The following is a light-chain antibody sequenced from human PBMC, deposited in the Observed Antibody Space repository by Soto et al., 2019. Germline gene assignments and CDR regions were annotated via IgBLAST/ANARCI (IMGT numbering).Light chain of an antibody. Sequence: DIQMTQSPSTLSASVGDIVTINFRASQSISSWLAWYQQKPGKAPKLLIYKASSLESGVPSRFSGSGSGTEFTLTISSLQPDDFATYYCQHYNYYSPWTFGQGTKVDNK. V-gene: IGKV1-5*03. CDR3: QHYNYYSPWT. CDR2: KAS. CDR1: QSISSW. J-gene: IGKJ1*01.